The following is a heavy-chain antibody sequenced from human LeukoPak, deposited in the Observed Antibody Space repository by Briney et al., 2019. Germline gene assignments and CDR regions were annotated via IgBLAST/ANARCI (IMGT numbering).Heavy chain of an antibody. J-gene: IGHJ3*02. V-gene: IGHV3-33*01. Sequence: GGSLRLSCVASGFTFSSYGMHGVRQARGKGLEWVAVIWYDGSDKYYADSVKGRFTISRDNSKNTLYLQMNSLGAEDTAVYYCAREKNDGFDIWGQGTMVTVSS. CDR3: AREKNDGFDI. CDR1: GFTFSSYG. CDR2: IWYDGSDK.